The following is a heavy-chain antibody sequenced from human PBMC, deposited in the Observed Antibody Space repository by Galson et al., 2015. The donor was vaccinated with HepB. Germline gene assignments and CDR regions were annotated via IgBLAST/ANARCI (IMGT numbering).Heavy chain of an antibody. CDR1: GYTFTGYY. Sequence: SVKVSCKASGYTFTGYYMHWVRQAPGQGLEWMGWINPNSGGTNYAQKFQGRVTMTRDTSISTAYMELSRLRSDDTAVYYCASGSREYDFWSGYYDNWGQGTLVTVSS. CDR3: ASGSREYDFWSGYYDN. V-gene: IGHV1-2*02. D-gene: IGHD3-3*01. CDR2: INPNSGGT. J-gene: IGHJ4*02.